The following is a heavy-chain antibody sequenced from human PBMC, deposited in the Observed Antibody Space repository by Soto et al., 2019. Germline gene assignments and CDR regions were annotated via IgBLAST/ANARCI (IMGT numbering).Heavy chain of an antibody. Sequence: QVQLVESGGGVVQPGRSLRLSCAASGFTFRSYGLHWVRQAPGKGLEWVAVISHDGSKTYYTGSVEGRFTISRDNFKNALYLQMDSLRTEDTGMYYCAKGDLDTSMAMAFDNLGQGTLVTVSS. D-gene: IGHD5-18*01. J-gene: IGHJ4*02. CDR2: ISHDGSKT. V-gene: IGHV3-30*18. CDR3: AKGDLDTSMAMAFDN. CDR1: GFTFRSYG.